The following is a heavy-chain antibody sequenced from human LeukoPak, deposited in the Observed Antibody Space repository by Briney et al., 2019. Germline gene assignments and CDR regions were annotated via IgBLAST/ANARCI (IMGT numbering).Heavy chain of an antibody. CDR3: ARDLYFSGSVRSFDS. CDR2: ITSDSSYI. Sequence: PGGSLRLSCAGSGLSFSSYTMSWVRQAPGKGLEWVSSITSDSSYIYNADSLRGRFTISRDNAKNSLYLQMNSLRAEDTAVYFCARDLYFSGSVRSFDSWGQGTLVTVSS. CDR1: GLSFSSYT. J-gene: IGHJ4*02. V-gene: IGHV3-21*01. D-gene: IGHD3-10*01.